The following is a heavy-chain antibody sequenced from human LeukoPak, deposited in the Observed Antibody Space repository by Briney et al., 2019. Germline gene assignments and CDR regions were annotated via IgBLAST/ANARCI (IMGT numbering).Heavy chain of an antibody. D-gene: IGHD3-16*01. J-gene: IGHJ4*02. CDR3: ARDGGTWHIDY. CDR2: ISSGGTT. CDR1: GFTFSSYY. V-gene: IGHV3-66*01. Sequence: GGSLRLSCAASGFTFSSYYMSWVRQAPGKGLEWVSVISSGGTTYYADSVKGRFTFSRDNSKNTLYLQMNSLSTEDTAVYYCARDGGTWHIDYWGQGTLVTVSS.